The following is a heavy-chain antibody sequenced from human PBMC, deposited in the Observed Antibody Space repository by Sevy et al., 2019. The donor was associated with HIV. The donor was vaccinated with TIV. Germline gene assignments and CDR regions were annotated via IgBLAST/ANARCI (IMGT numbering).Heavy chain of an antibody. CDR1: GSTFSTYG. J-gene: IGHJ4*02. CDR3: ARDLEFYDYGDYGPAFMPDY. V-gene: IGHV3-33*01. Sequence: GGSLRLSCAASGSTFSTYGMHWVRQAPGKGLEWVALIWFDGSNTYYADSVKGRFTISRDIAKNTLHLQMNSLRAEDTAVYYCARDLEFYDYGDYGPAFMPDYWGQGTLVTVSS. CDR2: IWFDGSNT. D-gene: IGHD4-17*01.